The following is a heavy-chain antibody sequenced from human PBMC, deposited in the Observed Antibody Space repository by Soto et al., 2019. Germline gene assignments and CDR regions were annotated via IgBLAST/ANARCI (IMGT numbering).Heavy chain of an antibody. D-gene: IGHD2-8*01. J-gene: IGHJ4*02. CDR1: GFTFSSYE. CDR2: ISGSSDTR. CDR3: ARATGYTNYGLDY. Sequence: PGGSLRLSCAASGFTFSSYEMHWVREAPGKGLEWVSYISGSSDTRYIADSVKGRFTISRDNAKNSLYLQMNSLRAEDTAVYYCARATGYTNYGLDYWGEGALATVYS. V-gene: IGHV3-48*03.